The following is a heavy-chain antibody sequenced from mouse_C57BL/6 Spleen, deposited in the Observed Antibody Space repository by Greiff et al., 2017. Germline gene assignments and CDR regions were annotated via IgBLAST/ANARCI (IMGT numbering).Heavy chain of an antibody. J-gene: IGHJ3*01. CDR1: GFSFNTYA. D-gene: IGHD2-2*01. CDR2: IRSKSNNYAT. Sequence: DVQLVESGGGLVQPKGSLKLSCAASGFSFNTYAMNWVRQAPGKGLEWVARIRSKSNNYATYYADSVKDRFTISRDDSESMLYLQMNNLKTEDTAMYYCVRQGGYDRFAYWGQGTLVTVSA. V-gene: IGHV10-1*01. CDR3: VRQGGYDRFAY.